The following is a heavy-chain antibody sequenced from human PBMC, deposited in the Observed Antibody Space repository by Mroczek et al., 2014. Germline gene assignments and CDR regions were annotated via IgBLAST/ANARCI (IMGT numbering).Heavy chain of an antibody. CDR3: ARHRSSWTPSWAFDI. Sequence: QVQLVESGPGLVKPSETLSLTCTVSGGSISSSSYYWGWIRQPPGKGLEWIGSIYYSGSTYYNPSLKSRVTISVDTSKNQFSLKLSSVTAADTAVYYCARHRSSWTPSWAFDIWGQGTMVTVSS. D-gene: IGHD6-13*01. J-gene: IGHJ3*02. CDR2: IYYSGST. V-gene: IGHV4-39*01. CDR1: GGSISSSSYY.